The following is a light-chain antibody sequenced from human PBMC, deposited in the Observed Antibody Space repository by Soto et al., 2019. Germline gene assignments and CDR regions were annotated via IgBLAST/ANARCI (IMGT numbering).Light chain of an antibody. J-gene: IGKJ2*02. Sequence: ERVLTQSPGTLSLSPGERATLSCRASQSVSSNYLAWYQQKPGQAPRLVIYGASTRATGIPDRFSGSGSGTDFTLTITRLEPEDFATYYCQQYDSYPRTFGQGTMLDIK. CDR1: QSVSSNY. CDR2: GAS. CDR3: QQYDSYPRT. V-gene: IGKV3-20*01.